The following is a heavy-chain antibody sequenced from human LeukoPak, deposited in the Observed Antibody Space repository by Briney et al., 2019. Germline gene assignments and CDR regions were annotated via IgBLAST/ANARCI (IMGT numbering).Heavy chain of an antibody. D-gene: IGHD2-15*01. V-gene: IGHV1-18*01. CDR3: ARAGSCSGGSCYSRWFDP. CDR1: GYTFTSYG. CDR2: INPYNGNT. J-gene: IGHJ5*02. Sequence: ASVKISCKASGYTFTSYGISWVRQAPGQGLEWMGWINPYNGNTNYEQSFQDRLTMTTDTSTSTAYMDLGSLRSDDTAVYYCARAGSCSGGSCYSRWFDPWGRGTLVTVSS.